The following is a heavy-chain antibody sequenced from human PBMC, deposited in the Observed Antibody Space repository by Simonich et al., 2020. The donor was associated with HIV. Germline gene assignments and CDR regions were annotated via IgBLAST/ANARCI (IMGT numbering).Heavy chain of an antibody. J-gene: IGHJ3*01. V-gene: IGHV4-34*01. CDR1: GGSFSGYY. CDR3: AREVGYYPPQLEENNAFDV. CDR2: ITYSGRT. D-gene: IGHD2-8*01. Sequence: QVQLQQWGAGRLKPWETLSLTCAVYGGSFSGYYWTWIRQPPGKGLEWIGEITYSGRTNYNPSLKSRVTISVDTSKKQFSLKLTSVTAADTAIYFCAREVGYYPPQLEENNAFDVWGQGTMVTVSS.